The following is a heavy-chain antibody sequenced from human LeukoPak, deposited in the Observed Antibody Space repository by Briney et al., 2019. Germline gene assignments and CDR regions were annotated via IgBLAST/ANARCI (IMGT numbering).Heavy chain of an antibody. J-gene: IGHJ3*02. Sequence: PSETLSLTCTVSGGSISSSSYYWGWIRQPPGKGLEWIGSIYYSGSTYYNPSLKSRVTISVDTSKNQFSLKLSSVTAADTAVYYCARGRDMYYDILTGYYFLSREGAFDIWGQGTMVTVSS. CDR2: IYYSGST. D-gene: IGHD3-9*01. CDR1: GGSISSSSYY. V-gene: IGHV4-39*07. CDR3: ARGRDMYYDILTGYYFLSREGAFDI.